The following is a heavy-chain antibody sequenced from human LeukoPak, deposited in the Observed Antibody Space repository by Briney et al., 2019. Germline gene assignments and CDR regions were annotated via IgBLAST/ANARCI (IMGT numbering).Heavy chain of an antibody. V-gene: IGHV5-51*01. J-gene: IGHJ4*02. Sequence: GESLKIPCKGSGYSFTSYWIGWVRQMPGKGLEWMGIIYPGDSDTRYSPSFQGQVTISADKSISTAYLQWSSLKASDTAMYYCARLKGEYCSGGSCYFLHFDYWGQGTLVTVSS. D-gene: IGHD2-15*01. CDR2: IYPGDSDT. CDR3: ARLKGEYCSGGSCYFLHFDY. CDR1: GYSFTSYW.